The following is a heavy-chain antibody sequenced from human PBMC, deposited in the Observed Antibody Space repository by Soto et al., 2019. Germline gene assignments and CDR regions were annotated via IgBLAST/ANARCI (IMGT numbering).Heavy chain of an antibody. CDR3: VREDSRGWGEELDY. J-gene: IGHJ4*02. CDR2: IWYNGSNK. D-gene: IGHD6-25*01. Sequence: QVQLVESGGGVVQPGRSLRLSCAASGFTFSNYGMHWVRQVPGKGLEWVAVIWYNGSNKYYAQSVKGRFTISRDNSKNTLYLQMNSLRAEDTAVYYCVREDSRGWGEELDYWGQGTLVTVSS. CDR1: GFTFSNYG. V-gene: IGHV3-33*01.